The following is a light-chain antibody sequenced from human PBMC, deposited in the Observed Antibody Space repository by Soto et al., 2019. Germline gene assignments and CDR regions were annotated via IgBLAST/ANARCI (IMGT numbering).Light chain of an antibody. V-gene: IGLV1-47*01. CDR3: AVWDDSLSGVV. CDR1: SSNIGSNY. J-gene: IGLJ3*02. Sequence: QSVLTQPPSASGTPGQTVTISSSGSSSNIGSNYVFWYQHLPGTAPKLLIYGNNQRPSGVPGRFSGSRSGTSASLAISGLRPEDEADYYCAVWDDSLSGVVFGGGTKVTVL. CDR2: GNN.